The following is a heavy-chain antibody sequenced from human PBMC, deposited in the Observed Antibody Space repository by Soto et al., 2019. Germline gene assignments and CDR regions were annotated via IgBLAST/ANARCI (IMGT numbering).Heavy chain of an antibody. V-gene: IGHV3-21*06. CDR2: ISCSTSYV. J-gene: IGHJ5*01. CDR1: GFTFSRYG. D-gene: IGHD2-2*01. Sequence: GGSLRLSCAASGFTFSRYGMNWLRQAPGKGLEWVASISCSTSYVYYADSVKGRFSTSRDNAKNILYLEMYALRTEDTAVYYCARDPSEGRVGNWFESWGQGTLVTVSS. CDR3: ARDPSEGRVGNWFES.